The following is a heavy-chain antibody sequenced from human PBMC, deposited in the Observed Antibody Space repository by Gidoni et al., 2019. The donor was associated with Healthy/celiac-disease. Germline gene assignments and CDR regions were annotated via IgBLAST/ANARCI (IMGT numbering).Heavy chain of an antibody. D-gene: IGHD6-19*01. CDR2: RWYDGSNK. Sequence: QVQLVESGGGVVKPGRSLRLPCAASGFSFSSYGMHWVRQAPGKGLEWVAVRWYDGSNKYYADSVKGRFTISRDNSKNTLYLQMNSLRAEDTAVYYCARSIAVAGDFDYWGQGTLVTVSS. CDR1: GFSFSSYG. J-gene: IGHJ4*02. CDR3: ARSIAVAGDFDY. V-gene: IGHV3-33*01.